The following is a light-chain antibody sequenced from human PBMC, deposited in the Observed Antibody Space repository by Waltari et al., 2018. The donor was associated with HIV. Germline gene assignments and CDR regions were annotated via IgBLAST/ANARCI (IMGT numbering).Light chain of an antibody. CDR3: QQYSFTPLT. CDR2: AAS. CDR1: ETLSNNY. J-gene: IGKJ4*01. Sequence: EIVLTQSPVTLSLSPGDRATLSCRASETLSNNYLVWYQQKPGQAPRLLIYAASSRATGIPGRFSGSGSGTQFTLTITGLEPEDSAVYFCQQYSFTPLTFGGGTKVEIK. V-gene: IGKV3-20*01.